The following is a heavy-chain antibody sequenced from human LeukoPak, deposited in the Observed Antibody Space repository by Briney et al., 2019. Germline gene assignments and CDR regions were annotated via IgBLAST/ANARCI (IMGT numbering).Heavy chain of an antibody. CDR1: GGSISSSSLY. CDR2: ISYRGYT. CDR3: ARHGYCNTTNCSFIVSPPNYSFDY. V-gene: IGHV4-39*01. Sequence: SETLSLTCTVSGGSISSSSLYWGWLRQPPGKGLEWIATISYRGYTYYKPSLKSLVTISVDTSKNQSSLVLTSVTAADTSIYYCARHGYCNTTNCSFIVSPPNYSFDYWGQGTLVTVSS. D-gene: IGHD2-2*03. J-gene: IGHJ4*02.